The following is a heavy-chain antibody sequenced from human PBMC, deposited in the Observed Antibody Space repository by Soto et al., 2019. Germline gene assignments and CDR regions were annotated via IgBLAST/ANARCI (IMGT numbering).Heavy chain of an antibody. CDR1: GGSISSGTYY. V-gene: IGHV4-39*02. CDR3: ARTRYYGSATYNF. Sequence: PSETLSLTCTVSGGSISSGTYYWGWIRQSPGTGLEWIGSIYYSVSTYYNPSTKSRVTISVDTSKNDFSLKLRSVPAADTAVYYCARTRYYGSATYNFWGQGTLVTVSS. CDR2: IYYSVST. D-gene: IGHD3-10*01. J-gene: IGHJ4*02.